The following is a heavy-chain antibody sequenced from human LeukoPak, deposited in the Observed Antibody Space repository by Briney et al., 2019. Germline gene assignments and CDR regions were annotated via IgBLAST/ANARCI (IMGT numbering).Heavy chain of an antibody. CDR1: GGSFSGNY. J-gene: IGHJ4*02. CDR3: ARADLDYYGSGRLAY. V-gene: IGHV4-59*01. CDR2: IYYSGST. D-gene: IGHD3-10*01. Sequence: SETLSLTCAVYGGSFSGNYWSWIRQPPGKGLEWIGHIYYSGSTNYNPSLKSRVTISVDTSKNQFSLKLSSVTTADTAVYYCARADLDYYGSGRLAYWGQGTLVTVSS.